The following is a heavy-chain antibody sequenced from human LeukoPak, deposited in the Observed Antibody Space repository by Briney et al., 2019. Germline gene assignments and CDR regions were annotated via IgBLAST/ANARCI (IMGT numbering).Heavy chain of an antibody. CDR1: GFTFNSYS. V-gene: IGHV3-21*01. CDR2: ISSSSSYI. J-gene: IGHJ6*03. Sequence: PGGSLRLSCAASGFTFNSYSMNWVRQAPGKGLEWVSSISSSSSYIYYADSVKGRFTISRDNAKNSLYLQMNSLRAENTAVYYCAREVQLLSYDYYMDVWGKGTTVTVSS. CDR3: AREVQLLSYDYYMDV. D-gene: IGHD2-2*01.